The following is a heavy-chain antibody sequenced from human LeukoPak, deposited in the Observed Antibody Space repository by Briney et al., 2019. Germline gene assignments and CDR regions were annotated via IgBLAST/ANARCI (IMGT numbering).Heavy chain of an antibody. V-gene: IGHV5-51*01. CDR1: GYRFTSYW. CDR3: ARHLDDSSGYYYRTMYYFDY. CDR2: VSPGDSDT. J-gene: IGHJ4*02. Sequence: GESLKISCKASGYRFTSYWIGWVRQMPGKGLEWMGFVSPGDSDTRYSPSFQGQVTISADKSISTAYLQWSSLEASDTAMYYCARHLDDSSGYYYRTMYYFDYWGQGTLVTASS. D-gene: IGHD3-22*01.